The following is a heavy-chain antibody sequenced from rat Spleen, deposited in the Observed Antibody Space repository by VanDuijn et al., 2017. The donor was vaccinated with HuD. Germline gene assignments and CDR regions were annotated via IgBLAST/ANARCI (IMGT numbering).Heavy chain of an antibody. V-gene: IGHV5-29*01. D-gene: IGHD1-12*01. CDR2: ISSDGSST. Sequence: EVQLVESDGGLVQPGRSLKLSCATSGFTFSDCYMAWVRQAPTKGLEWVATISSDGSSTYYRDSVKGRYTVSRNNAKTTLYLQMGSLRSEDTATYYCTTLSYYATSPFAYGGRGALVTVSS. J-gene: IGHJ3*01. CDR1: GFTFSDCY. CDR3: TTLSYYATSPFAY.